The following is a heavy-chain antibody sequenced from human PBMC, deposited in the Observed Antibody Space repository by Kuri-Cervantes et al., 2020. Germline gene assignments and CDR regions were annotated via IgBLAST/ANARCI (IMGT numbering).Heavy chain of an antibody. CDR2: MNPNSGNT. D-gene: IGHD1-26*01. Sequence: ASVKVSCKASGYTFTSYDINWVRQAPGQGLEWMGWMNPNSGNTGYAQKFQGRVTMTRNTSISTAYMELSSLRSEDTAVYYCARGPDSTYSGSYLGYYYYYYGMDVWGQGTTVTVSS. V-gene: IGHV1-8*01. CDR1: GYTFTSYD. J-gene: IGHJ6*02. CDR3: ARGPDSTYSGSYLGYYYYYYGMDV.